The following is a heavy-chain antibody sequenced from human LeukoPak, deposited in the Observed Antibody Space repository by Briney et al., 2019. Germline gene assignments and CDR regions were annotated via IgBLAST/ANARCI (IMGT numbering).Heavy chain of an antibody. J-gene: IGHJ6*02. V-gene: IGHV4-61*02. CDR2: IYTSGST. CDR1: GGSISSGSYY. CDR3: ARCENYYGMDV. Sequence: SETLSLTCTVSGGSISSGSYYWSWIRQPAGKGLEWIGRIYTSGSTNYNPSLKSRVTISVDTSKNQFSLKLSSVTAADTAVYYCARCENYYGMDVWGQGTTVTVSS.